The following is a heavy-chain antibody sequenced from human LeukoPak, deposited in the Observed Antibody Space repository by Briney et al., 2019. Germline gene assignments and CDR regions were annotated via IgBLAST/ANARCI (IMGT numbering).Heavy chain of an antibody. CDR3: ARGQQQLVYAFDI. CDR1: GGSISSYY. V-gene: IGHV4-59*08. CDR2: IYYSGST. Sequence: PSETLSLTCTVSGGSISSYYWSWIRQPPGKGLEWIGYIYYSGSTNYNPSLKSRVTISVDTSKNQFSLKLSSVTAADTDVYYCARGQQQLVYAFDIWGQGTMVTVSS. D-gene: IGHD6-13*01. J-gene: IGHJ3*02.